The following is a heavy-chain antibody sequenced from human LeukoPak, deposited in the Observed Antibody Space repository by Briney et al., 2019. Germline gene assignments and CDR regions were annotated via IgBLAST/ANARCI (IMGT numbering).Heavy chain of an antibody. V-gene: IGHV3-30-3*01. CDR3: ASSYYDSSGYYPPIGY. D-gene: IGHD3-22*01. CDR2: ISYDGSNK. J-gene: IGHJ4*02. Sequence: PGGSLRLSCAASGFTFSSYAMHWVRQAPGKGLEWVAVISYDGSNKYYADSVKGRFTISRDNSKNTLYLQMNSLRAEDTAVYYCASSYYDSSGYYPPIGYWGQGSLATVSS. CDR1: GFTFSSYA.